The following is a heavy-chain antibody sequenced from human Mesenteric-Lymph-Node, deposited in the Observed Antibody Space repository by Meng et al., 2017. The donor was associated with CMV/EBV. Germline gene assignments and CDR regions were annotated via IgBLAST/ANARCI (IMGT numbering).Heavy chain of an antibody. CDR3: ARGKYSSYSSGFDY. V-gene: IGHV3-30*02. Sequence: GESLKISCAASGFTFSNYGMHWVRQAPGKGLEWVAFIRYDGSNKYYADSVKGRFTISRDNSKNTLYLQMNSLRAEDTATYYCARGKYSSYSSGFDYWGQGTLVTVSS. D-gene: IGHD6-19*01. CDR1: GFTFSNYG. J-gene: IGHJ4*02. CDR2: IRYDGSNK.